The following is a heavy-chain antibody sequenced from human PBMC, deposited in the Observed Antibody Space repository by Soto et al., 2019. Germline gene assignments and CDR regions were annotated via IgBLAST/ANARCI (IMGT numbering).Heavy chain of an antibody. CDR2: IYYSGST. J-gene: IGHJ4*02. Sequence: QVQLQESGPGLVKPSETLSLTCTVSGGSISSCYWSWIRQPPGKGLEWIGYIYYSGSTNYNPSLKSRXTXXVDMSXXXXXXXLXXXXXXXXXXXXXXXXSSRVRGVTLFDYWGQGTLVTVSS. D-gene: IGHD3-10*01. V-gene: IGHV4-59*01. CDR3: XXXSSRVRGVTLFDY. CDR1: GGSISSCY.